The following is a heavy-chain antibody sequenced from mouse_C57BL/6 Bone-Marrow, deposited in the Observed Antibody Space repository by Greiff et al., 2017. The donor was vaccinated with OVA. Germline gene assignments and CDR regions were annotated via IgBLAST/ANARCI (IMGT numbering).Heavy chain of an antibody. CDR1: GYTFTSYL. V-gene: IGHV1-55*01. D-gene: IGHD2-1*01. CDR2: IYPGSGST. J-gene: IGHJ4*01. CDR3: ARGGNYDAMDY. Sequence: VQLQQPGAELVKPGASVKMSCKASGYTFTSYLITWVKQRPGQGLEWIGDIYPGSGSTNYNEKFKSKATLTVDTSSSTAYMQLSSLTSEDSAVYYCARGGNYDAMDYWGQGTSVTVSS.